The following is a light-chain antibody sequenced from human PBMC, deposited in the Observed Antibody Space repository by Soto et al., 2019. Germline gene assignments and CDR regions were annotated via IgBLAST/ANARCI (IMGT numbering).Light chain of an antibody. Sequence: EIVLTQSPGTLSLSPGERATLSCRASQSVSSSYLAWYQQKPDQAPRILINGASSRATGIPDRFSGSGSGTDFTLTISRLEPEDFAVYYCQQYGSSSTFGQGTKLEIK. CDR3: QQYGSSST. CDR2: GAS. CDR1: QSVSSSY. V-gene: IGKV3-20*01. J-gene: IGKJ2*01.